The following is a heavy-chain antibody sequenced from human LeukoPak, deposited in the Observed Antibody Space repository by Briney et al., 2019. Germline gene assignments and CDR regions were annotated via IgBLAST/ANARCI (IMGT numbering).Heavy chain of an antibody. CDR2: ISYDGSNK. Sequence: GGSLRLSCAASGFTFSDYAMTWVRQAPGKGLEWVAVISYDGSNKYYADSVKGRFTISRDNSKNTLYLQMNSLRAEDTAVYYCATDTGPILTGYYLLDYWGQGTLVTVSS. CDR3: ATDTGPILTGYYLLDY. V-gene: IGHV3-30*03. CDR1: GFTFSDYA. D-gene: IGHD3-9*01. J-gene: IGHJ4*02.